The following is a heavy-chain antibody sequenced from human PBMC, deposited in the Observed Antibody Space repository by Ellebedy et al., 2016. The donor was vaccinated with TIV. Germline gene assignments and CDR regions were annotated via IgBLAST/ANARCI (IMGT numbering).Heavy chain of an antibody. V-gene: IGHV3-48*03. D-gene: IGHD5-12*01. CDR3: ARVEYSGYDSCDY. Sequence: GGSLRLSCAVSGFTLSSYHMNWVRQAPGKGLEWVSYISIDNAIYYADSVKGRFTISRDNAKNSLYLQMNSLRAEDTAVYYCARVEYSGYDSCDYWGQGTLVTVSS. CDR2: ISIDNAI. J-gene: IGHJ4*02. CDR1: GFTLSSYH.